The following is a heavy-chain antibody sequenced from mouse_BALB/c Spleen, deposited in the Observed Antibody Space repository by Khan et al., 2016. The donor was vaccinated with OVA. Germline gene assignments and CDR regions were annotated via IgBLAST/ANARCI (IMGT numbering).Heavy chain of an antibody. J-gene: IGHJ4*01. D-gene: IGHD1-1*01. Sequence: EVELVESGGGLVQPGGSLKLSCAASGFTFSSYGMSWVRQTPDKRLELVATITSNGGSTYYPDSVKGRFTISRDNAKNTLFLQMSSLKSEDTAMYYCTSDPYYYGSKYAMDYWGQGTSVTVSS. CDR3: TSDPYYYGSKYAMDY. V-gene: IGHV5-6-3*01. CDR2: ITSNGGST. CDR1: GFTFSSYG.